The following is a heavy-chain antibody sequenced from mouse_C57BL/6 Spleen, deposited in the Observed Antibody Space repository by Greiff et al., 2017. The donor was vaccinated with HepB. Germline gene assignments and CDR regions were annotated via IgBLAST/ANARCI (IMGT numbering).Heavy chain of an antibody. CDR2: IYPGDGDT. CDR3: ARSLLLRSPGPYFDY. V-gene: IGHV1-80*01. CDR1: GYAFSSYW. D-gene: IGHD1-1*01. Sequence: QVQLQQSGAELVKPGASVKISCKASGYAFSSYWMNWVKQRPGKGLEWIGQIYPGDGDTNYNGKFKGKATLTADKSSSTAYMQLSSLPSEDSAVFFCARSLLLRSPGPYFDYWGQGTTLTVSS. J-gene: IGHJ2*01.